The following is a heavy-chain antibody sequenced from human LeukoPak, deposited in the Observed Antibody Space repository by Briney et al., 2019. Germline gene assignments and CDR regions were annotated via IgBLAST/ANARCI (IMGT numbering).Heavy chain of an antibody. Sequence: GGSLRFSCAASGFTFSSYGMHWVRQAPGKGLEWVAVISYDGSNKYYADSVKGRFTISRDNSKNTLYLQMNSLRAEDTAVYYCAKDLSGSHTYWGQGTLVTVSS. CDR3: AKDLSGSHTY. CDR2: ISYDGSNK. J-gene: IGHJ4*02. CDR1: GFTFSSYG. D-gene: IGHD1-26*01. V-gene: IGHV3-30*18.